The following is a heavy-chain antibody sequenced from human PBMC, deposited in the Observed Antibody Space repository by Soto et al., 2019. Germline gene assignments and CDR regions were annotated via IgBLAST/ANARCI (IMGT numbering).Heavy chain of an antibody. CDR1: GGSVSSGTYY. J-gene: IGHJ4*01. D-gene: IGHD3-22*01. Sequence: SETLSLTCTVSGGSVSSGTYYWSWIRQPPGKGLEWIGYVYHSGRTTYSPSVKSRVTISVDTSKNQFALRLNSVTAADTAVYYCARQGGDYYDSVTYDPKYFDYWGHGVLVTVSS. V-gene: IGHV4-61*01. CDR2: VYHSGRT. CDR3: ARQGGDYYDSVTYDPKYFDY.